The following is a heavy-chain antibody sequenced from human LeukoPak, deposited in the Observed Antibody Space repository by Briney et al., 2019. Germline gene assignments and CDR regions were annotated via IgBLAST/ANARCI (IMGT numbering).Heavy chain of an antibody. CDR3: AREGAQLDYYFDY. J-gene: IGHJ4*02. CDR2: ISSSSSYI. V-gene: IGHV3-21*01. Sequence: GRSLRLSCAASGFTFNDYALYWVRQAPGKGLEWVSSISSSSSYIYYADSVKGRFTISRDNAKNSLYLQMDSLRAEDTAVYYCAREGAQLDYYFDYWGQGTLVTVSS. CDR1: GFTFNDYA. D-gene: IGHD6-13*01.